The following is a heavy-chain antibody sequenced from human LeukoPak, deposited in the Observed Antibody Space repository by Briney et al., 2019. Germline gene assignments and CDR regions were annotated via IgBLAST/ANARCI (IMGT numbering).Heavy chain of an antibody. CDR3: AKSRGGSFPGGFDP. CDR1: GFAFGSYA. V-gene: IGHV3-23*01. D-gene: IGHD2-15*01. CDR2: ISGSGGKT. J-gene: IGHJ5*02. Sequence: WGSLRLSCAASGFAFGSYAMTWVRQAPGKGLEWVSGISGSGGKTYNADSLKGRFTISRDNSKNTLYLQMNSLRVEDTAIYYCAKSRGGSFPGGFDPWGHGTLVTISS.